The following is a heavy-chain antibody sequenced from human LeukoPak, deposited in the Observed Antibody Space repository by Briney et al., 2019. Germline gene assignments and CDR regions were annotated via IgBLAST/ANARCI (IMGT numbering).Heavy chain of an antibody. D-gene: IGHD3-22*01. CDR3: ARGDDDSSGYYEFDY. V-gene: IGHV4-31*03. CDR2: IYYSGST. J-gene: IGHJ4*02. CDR1: GGSISSGGYY. Sequence: SETLSLTCTVSGGSISSGGYYWSWIRQHPGKGLEWIGYIYYSGSTYYNPSLKSRVTISVDTSKNQFSLKLSSVTAADTAVYYCARGDDDSSGYYEFDYWGQGTLVTVSS.